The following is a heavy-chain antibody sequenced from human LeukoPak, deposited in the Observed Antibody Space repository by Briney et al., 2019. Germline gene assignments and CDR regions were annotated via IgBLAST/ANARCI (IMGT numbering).Heavy chain of an antibody. D-gene: IGHD3-22*01. Sequence: PGGSLRLSCAASGFTFSSYSMNWVRQAPGKGREWVSSISSNSSYIYYADSVKGRFTISRDNAKNSLYLQMNSLRAEDTALYYCAGYLLYDSSGYYYELGKGFAYWGQGTLVTVSS. V-gene: IGHV3-21*04. CDR3: AGYLLYDSSGYYYELGKGFAY. CDR2: ISSNSSYI. J-gene: IGHJ4*02. CDR1: GFTFSSYS.